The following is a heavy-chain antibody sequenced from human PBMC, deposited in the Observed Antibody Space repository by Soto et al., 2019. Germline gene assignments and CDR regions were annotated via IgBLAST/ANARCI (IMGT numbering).Heavy chain of an antibody. CDR3: AKDYTVAADPSSVILFDY. D-gene: IGHD2-15*01. V-gene: IGHV3-23*01. J-gene: IGHJ4*02. CDR2: IIANGGT. Sequence: LRLSCAASVFTFNHYAMSWVRQAPGKGLEWVSIIIANGGTFYADSVKGRFTISRDNSKNTVYLQMSSLRVEDTAIYYCAKDYTVAADPSSVILFDYWGQGALVTVSS. CDR1: VFTFNHYA.